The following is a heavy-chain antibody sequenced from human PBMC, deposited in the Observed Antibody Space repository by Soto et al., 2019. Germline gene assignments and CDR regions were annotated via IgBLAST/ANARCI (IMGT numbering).Heavy chain of an antibody. CDR3: ARGRDSDGYYYFDY. CDR2: IYSSGGT. V-gene: IGHV4-31*11. D-gene: IGHD3-22*01. CDR1: GGSIGSGGHY. J-gene: IGHJ4*02. Sequence: TLSLTCAVSGGSIGSGGHYWSWIRQSPGKGLEWIGYIYSSGGTYYTPSLKSRLTVSADTSQNQFSLRLNSLTAADTAVYFCARGRDSDGYYYFDYWGQGILVTVSS.